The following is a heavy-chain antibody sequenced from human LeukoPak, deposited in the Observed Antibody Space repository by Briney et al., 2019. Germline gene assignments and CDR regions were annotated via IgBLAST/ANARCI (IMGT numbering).Heavy chain of an antibody. CDR3: AKDRHFYGAGTYYNLDY. D-gene: IGHD3-10*01. CDR1: GFIFSTHG. CDR2: ISYDGSKK. Sequence: PGGSLRLSCAASGFIFSTHGMHWVRQAPGKGQEWVSRISYDGSKKYYADSVEGRFTISRDNSKSTLDLQLNSLRVEDTAVYYCAKDRHFYGAGTYYNLDYWGQGTLVTVSS. J-gene: IGHJ4*02. V-gene: IGHV3-30*18.